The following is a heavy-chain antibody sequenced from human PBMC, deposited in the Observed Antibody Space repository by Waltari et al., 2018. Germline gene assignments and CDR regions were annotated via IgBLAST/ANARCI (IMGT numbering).Heavy chain of an antibody. V-gene: IGHV3-7*01. J-gene: IGHJ3*02. CDR2: IKQDGIEK. CDR3: ASGGFDI. D-gene: IGHD3-3*01. Sequence: EVQLVESGGGLVQPGGSLRLSCAASGFTLSSYWMSWVRQAPGKGLEWVANIKQDGIEKYYVDSVKGRFTISRDNAKNSLYLQMNSLRAEDTAVYYCASGGFDIWGQGTMVTVSS. CDR1: GFTLSSYW.